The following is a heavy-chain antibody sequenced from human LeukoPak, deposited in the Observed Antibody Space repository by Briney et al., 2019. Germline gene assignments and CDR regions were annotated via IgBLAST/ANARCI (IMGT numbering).Heavy chain of an antibody. CDR2: INHSGST. J-gene: IGHJ3*02. CDR3: ARARTYAFDI. D-gene: IGHD6-6*01. Sequence: SETLSLTCAVYGGSFSGYYWSWIRQPPGKGLEWIGEINHSGSTNYNPSLKSRVTISVDTSKNQFSLKLSSVTAADTAVYYCARARTYAFDIWGQGTMVTVSS. CDR1: GGSFSGYY. V-gene: IGHV4-34*01.